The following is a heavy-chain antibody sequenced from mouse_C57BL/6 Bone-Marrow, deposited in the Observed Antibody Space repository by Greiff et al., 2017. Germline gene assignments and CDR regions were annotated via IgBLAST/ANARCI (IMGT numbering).Heavy chain of an antibody. Sequence: EVQGVESGGGLVKPGGSLKLSCAASGFTFSSYAMSWVRQTPDKRLEWVATISDGGSYTYYPDNVKGRFTISRDNAKNNLYLQMSHLKSEDTAMXYCARGGYGPLYWGQGTSVTVSS. V-gene: IGHV5-4*01. CDR2: ISDGGSYT. D-gene: IGHD1-1*01. J-gene: IGHJ4*01. CDR3: ARGGYGPLY. CDR1: GFTFSSYA.